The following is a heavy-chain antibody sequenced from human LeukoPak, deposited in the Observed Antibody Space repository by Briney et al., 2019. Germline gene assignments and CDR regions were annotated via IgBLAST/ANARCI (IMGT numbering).Heavy chain of an antibody. Sequence: SETLSLTCAVYGGSFSGYYWSWIRQPPGKGLEWIGEINHSGSTNYNPSLKSRVTISVDTSKNQFSLELSSVTAADTAVYYCARGRHWYFDLWGRGTLVTVSS. J-gene: IGHJ2*01. V-gene: IGHV4-34*01. CDR2: INHSGST. CDR1: GGSFSGYY. CDR3: ARGRHWYFDL.